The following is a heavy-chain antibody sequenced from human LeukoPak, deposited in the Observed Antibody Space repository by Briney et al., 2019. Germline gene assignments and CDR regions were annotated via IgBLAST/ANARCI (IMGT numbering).Heavy chain of an antibody. V-gene: IGHV1-46*01. J-gene: IGHJ3*02. CDR1: GGTFSSYA. CDR2: INPSGGST. Sequence: ASVKVSCKASGGTFSSYAISWVRQAPGQGLEWMGIINPSGGSTSYAQKFQGRVTMTRDTSTSTVYMELSSLRSEDTAVYYCARDLSPLPAAMPHDAFDIWGQGTMVTVSS. CDR3: ARDLSPLPAAMPHDAFDI. D-gene: IGHD2-2*01.